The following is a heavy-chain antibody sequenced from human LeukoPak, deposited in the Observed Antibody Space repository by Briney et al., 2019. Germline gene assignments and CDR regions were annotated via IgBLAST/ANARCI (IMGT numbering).Heavy chain of an antibody. J-gene: IGHJ4*02. CDR2: INHSGST. D-gene: IGHD2-15*01. CDR1: GGSFSGYY. V-gene: IGHV4-34*01. CDR3: ARRYCSGGSCRDYGDYYFDY. Sequence: SETLSLTCAVYGGSFSGYYWSWIRHPPGKGLEWIGEINHSGSTNYNPSLKSRVTISVDTSKNQFSLKLSSVTAADTAVYYCARRYCSGGSCRDYGDYYFDYWGQGTLVTVSS.